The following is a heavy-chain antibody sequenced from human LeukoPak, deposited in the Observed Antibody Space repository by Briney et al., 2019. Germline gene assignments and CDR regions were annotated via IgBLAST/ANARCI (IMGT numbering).Heavy chain of an antibody. V-gene: IGHV5-51*01. CDR3: ARLIVVVTGRMYFDL. Sequence: GESLKISCKGSGYSFTSQWIGWVRQMPGKGLEWMGIISPGDSDTRYGPSFQGQVTISADKSISTAYLQWSSLKASDTAMYYCARLIVVVTGRMYFDLWGRGTLVTASS. D-gene: IGHD2-21*02. CDR1: GYSFTSQW. CDR2: ISPGDSDT. J-gene: IGHJ2*01.